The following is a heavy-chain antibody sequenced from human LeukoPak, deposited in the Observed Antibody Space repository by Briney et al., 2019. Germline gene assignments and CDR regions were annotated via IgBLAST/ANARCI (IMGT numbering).Heavy chain of an antibody. J-gene: IGHJ4*02. Sequence: PGGSLRLSYAASGLTVSSNYMNWVRQAPGKGLEWVSVLYSAGNTFYADSVKGRFTISRDNSKNTLYLQMNSLRPEDTAVYYCARAREYLAIDYWGQGTLVTVSS. D-gene: IGHD2/OR15-2a*01. CDR2: LYSAGNT. CDR3: ARAREYLAIDY. CDR1: GLTVSSNY. V-gene: IGHV3-66*02.